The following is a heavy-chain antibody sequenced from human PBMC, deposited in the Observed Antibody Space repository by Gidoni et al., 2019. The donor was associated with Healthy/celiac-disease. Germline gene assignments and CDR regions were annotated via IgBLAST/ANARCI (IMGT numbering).Heavy chain of an antibody. Sequence: QLQLQESGPGLVKPSETLSLTCTVPGGSISSSSYYWGWIRQPPGKGLEWIGSIYYSGSTYYNPSLKSRVTISVDTSKNQFSLKLSSVTAADTAVYYCARPKYPGIAAAGSFDYWGQGTLVTVSS. V-gene: IGHV4-39*01. CDR2: IYYSGST. D-gene: IGHD6-13*01. CDR3: ARPKYPGIAAAGSFDY. CDR1: GGSISSSSYY. J-gene: IGHJ4*02.